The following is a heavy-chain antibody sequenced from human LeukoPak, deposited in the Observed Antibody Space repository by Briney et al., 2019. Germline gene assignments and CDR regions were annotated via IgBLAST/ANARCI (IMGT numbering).Heavy chain of an antibody. CDR1: GFTFSSHG. D-gene: IGHD3-9*01. V-gene: IGHV3-30*02. J-gene: IGHJ4*02. CDR3: AKDHSTHYDILTGLDY. Sequence: GGSLRLSCADSGFTFSSHGMHGVRQAPGKGLEWLAFIRSDGSNDYYAESLEGRFTTSRDNSKNTLYLQMISLRAEDTAVYYCAKDHSTHYDILTGLDYWGQGTLVTVSS. CDR2: IRSDGSND.